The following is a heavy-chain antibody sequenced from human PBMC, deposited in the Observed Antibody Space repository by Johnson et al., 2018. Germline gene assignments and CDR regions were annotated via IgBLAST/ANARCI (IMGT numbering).Heavy chain of an antibody. J-gene: IGHJ1*01. V-gene: IGHV1-69*04. CDR3: ARGHSSGWAEYFQH. CDR1: GGTFSSYT. Sequence: QVQLVQSGAEVKKPGSSVKVSCKASGGTFSSYTISWVRQAPGQGLEWMGRIIPILGIANYAQKFQGRVTITADKSTSTAYTELSSLRSEDTAVYYCARGHSSGWAEYFQHWGQGTLVTVSS. D-gene: IGHD6-19*01. CDR2: IIPILGIA.